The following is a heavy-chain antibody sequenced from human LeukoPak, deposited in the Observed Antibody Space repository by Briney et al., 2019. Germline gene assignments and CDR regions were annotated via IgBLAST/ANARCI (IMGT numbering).Heavy chain of an antibody. CDR3: ARERTGKDGDSDAFDI. Sequence: GASVKVSCKVSGYTLTELSMHWVRQAPGKGLEWMGGFDPEDGETIYAQKFQGRVTMTEDTSTDTAYMELSSLRSEDTAVYYCARERTGKDGDSDAFDIWGQGTMVTVSS. D-gene: IGHD5-24*01. CDR1: GYTLTELS. V-gene: IGHV1-24*01. J-gene: IGHJ3*02. CDR2: FDPEDGET.